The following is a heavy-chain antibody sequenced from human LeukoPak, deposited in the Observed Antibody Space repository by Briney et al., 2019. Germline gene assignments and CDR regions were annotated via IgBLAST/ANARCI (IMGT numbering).Heavy chain of an antibody. CDR1: GYSFASYW. V-gene: IGHV5-51*01. CDR3: ARQRRSSGWPNDY. Sequence: GESLKVSCKGSGYSFASYWIAWVRQMPGKGLEWMGIIYPDDSDTRYSPSFQGQVTITADKSISTAYLQWSSLKASDNAMYYCARQRRSSGWPNDYWGQGTLVTVSS. J-gene: IGHJ4*02. D-gene: IGHD6-19*01. CDR2: IYPDDSDT.